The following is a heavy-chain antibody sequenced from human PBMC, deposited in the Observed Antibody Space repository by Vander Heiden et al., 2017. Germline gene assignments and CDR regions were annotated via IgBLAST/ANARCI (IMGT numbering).Heavy chain of an antibody. CDR2: TFHSGST. CDR3: ARDVLTAVDY. J-gene: IGHJ4*02. Sequence: QVQLQESGPGLVKPSETLSLTCTVSGGSISHYYWSWIRQPPGRGLEWIGYTFHSGSTNYNPSLKSRVSISVDPSKNQFSLKLSSVTPADTAVYYCARDVLTAVDYWGQGTLVTVSS. V-gene: IGHV4-59*01. CDR1: GGSISHYY. D-gene: IGHD3-10*02.